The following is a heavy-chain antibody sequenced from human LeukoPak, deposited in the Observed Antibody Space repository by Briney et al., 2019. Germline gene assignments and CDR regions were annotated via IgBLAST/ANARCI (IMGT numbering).Heavy chain of an antibody. CDR3: ARDYNSASAY. J-gene: IGHJ4*02. CDR1: GYTFTKYA. D-gene: IGHD6-19*01. V-gene: IGHV7-4-1*02. Sequence: ASVKVSCKGSGYTFTKYAISWVRQAPGQGLEWMGWINTNTGNPTYAQGFTGRFVFSLDTSVTTAYLQISSLKAEDTAVYFCARDYNSASAYWGQGTLVTVSS. CDR2: INTNTGNP.